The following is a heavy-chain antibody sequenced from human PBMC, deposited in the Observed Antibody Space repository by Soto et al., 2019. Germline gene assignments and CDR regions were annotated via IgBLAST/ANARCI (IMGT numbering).Heavy chain of an antibody. Sequence: QVQLVQSGAEVKKPGSSVKVSCKASGGTFSSYAISWVRQAPGQGLEWMGGIIPIFGTGNYAQKFQGRVTITADESTSTAYMELSSLRSEDPAVYSCARARTSSCPVGCWFDPWGQGTLVTVSS. CDR2: IIPIFGTG. V-gene: IGHV1-69*12. J-gene: IGHJ5*02. D-gene: IGHD2-15*01. CDR3: ARARTSSCPVGCWFDP. CDR1: GGTFSSYA.